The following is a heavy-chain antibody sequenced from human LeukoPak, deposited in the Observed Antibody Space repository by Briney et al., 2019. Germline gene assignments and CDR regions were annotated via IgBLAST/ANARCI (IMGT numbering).Heavy chain of an antibody. V-gene: IGHV4-39*07. J-gene: IGHJ4*02. CDR2: INHSGST. Sequence: SETLSLTCTVSGGSISSSSYYWSWIRQPPGKGLEWIGEINHSGSTNYNPSLKSRVTISVDTSKNQFSLKLSSVTAADTAVYYCARRGSGSYYNKHYFDYWGQGTLVTVSS. D-gene: IGHD3-10*01. CDR1: GGSISSSSYY. CDR3: ARRGSGSYYNKHYFDY.